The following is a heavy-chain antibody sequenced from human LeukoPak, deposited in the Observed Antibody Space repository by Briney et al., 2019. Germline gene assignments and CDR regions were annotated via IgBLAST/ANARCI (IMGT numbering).Heavy chain of an antibody. Sequence: PSETLSLTCTVSGGSISSGGYYWSWIRRHPGKGLEWIGYIYYSGSTYYNPSLKSRVTISVDTSKNQFSLKLSSVTAADTAVYYCAGFITRIFGVGWFDPWGQGTLVTVSS. CDR2: IYYSGST. CDR3: AGFITRIFGVGWFDP. J-gene: IGHJ5*02. CDR1: GGSISSGGYY. V-gene: IGHV4-31*03. D-gene: IGHD3-3*01.